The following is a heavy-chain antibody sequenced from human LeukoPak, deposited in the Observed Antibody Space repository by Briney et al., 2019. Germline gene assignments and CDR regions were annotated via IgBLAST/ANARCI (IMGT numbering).Heavy chain of an antibody. CDR1: GFTFDDYG. CDR2: INWNGGST. V-gene: IGHV3-20*04. Sequence: GGSLRLSCAASGFTFDDYGTSWVRQAPGKGLEWVSGINWNGGSTGYADSVKGRFTISRDNAKNSLYLQMNSLRAEDTALYYCARVVTIVGATSAFDIWGQGTMVTVSS. J-gene: IGHJ3*02. CDR3: ARVVTIVGATSAFDI. D-gene: IGHD1-26*01.